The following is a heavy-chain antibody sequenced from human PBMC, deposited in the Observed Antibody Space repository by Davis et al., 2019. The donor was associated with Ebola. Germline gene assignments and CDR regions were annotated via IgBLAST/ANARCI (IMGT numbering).Heavy chain of an antibody. Sequence: GGSLRLSCAASGFTFSTYSMNWVRQAPGKGLEWVSYISDTSSDKFYADSVKGRFTISRDNAKNTLYLQLNSLRVEDTAVYYCAKDGAVDYWGQGTLVTVSS. CDR2: ISDTSSDK. CDR3: AKDGAVDY. D-gene: IGHD3-16*01. CDR1: GFTFSTYS. J-gene: IGHJ4*02. V-gene: IGHV3-48*01.